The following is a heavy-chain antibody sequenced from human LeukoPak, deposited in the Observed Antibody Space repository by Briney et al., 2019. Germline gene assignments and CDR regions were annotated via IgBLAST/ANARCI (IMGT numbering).Heavy chain of an antibody. CDR2: IRYDGNNK. J-gene: IGHJ4*02. CDR3: VTHYFDH. V-gene: IGHV3-30*02. CDR1: GFTFSNYD. Sequence: PGGSLRLSCAASGFTFSNYDMHWVRQAPGKGLEWVSFIRYDGNNKDYADSVKGRFTISRDNSKNTLYLQMNSLRPEDTAVYYCVTHYFDHWGQGTLVTVSP.